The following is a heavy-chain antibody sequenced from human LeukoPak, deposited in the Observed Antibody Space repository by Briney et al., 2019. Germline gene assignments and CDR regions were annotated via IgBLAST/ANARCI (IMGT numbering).Heavy chain of an antibody. Sequence: SETLSLTCTVSDGSISSSSYYWGWIRQPPGKGLEWIGSIYYSGSTYYNPSLKSRVTISVDTSKNQFSLKLSSVTAADTAVYYCARGNSGSYFLYGYWGQGTLVTVSS. CDR3: ARGNSGSYFLYGY. D-gene: IGHD1-26*01. CDR1: DGSISSSSYY. CDR2: IYYSGST. V-gene: IGHV4-39*07. J-gene: IGHJ4*02.